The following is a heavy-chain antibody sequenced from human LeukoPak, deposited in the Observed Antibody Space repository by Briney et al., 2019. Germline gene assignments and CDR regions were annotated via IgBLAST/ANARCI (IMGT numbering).Heavy chain of an antibody. D-gene: IGHD3-9*01. Sequence: SVKVSCKASGGTFSSYAISWVRQAPGQGLEWMGGIIPIFGTANYAQKFQGRVTITADKSTSTAYMELSSLRSEDTAVYYCARYKEGDWLLYRPIYYYYMDVWGKGTTVTISS. J-gene: IGHJ6*03. CDR3: ARYKEGDWLLYRPIYYYYMDV. CDR1: GGTFSSYA. V-gene: IGHV1-69*06. CDR2: IIPIFGTA.